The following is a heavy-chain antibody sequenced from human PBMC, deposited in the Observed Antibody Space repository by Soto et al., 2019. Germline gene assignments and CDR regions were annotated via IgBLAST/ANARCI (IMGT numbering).Heavy chain of an antibody. CDR3: ARVVAVAGNGWFDP. J-gene: IGHJ5*02. D-gene: IGHD6-19*01. V-gene: IGHV4-30-4*01. CDR1: GGSISSGDYY. Sequence: SETLSLTCTVSGGSISSGDYYWSWIRQPPGKGLEWIGYIYYSGSTYYNPSLKSRVTISVDTSKNQFSLKLSSVTAADTAVYYCARVVAVAGNGWFDPWGQGTLVTVSS. CDR2: IYYSGST.